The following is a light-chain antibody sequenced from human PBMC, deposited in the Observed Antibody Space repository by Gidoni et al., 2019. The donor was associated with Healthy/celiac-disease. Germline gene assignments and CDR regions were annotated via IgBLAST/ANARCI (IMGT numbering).Light chain of an antibody. V-gene: IGKV3-11*01. J-gene: IGKJ1*01. Sequence: IVLTQSPATLSLSPGERATLSCRASQSVSRYLAWYQQKPGQAPRLLIYDASNRATGIPARFSGSGSGTDFTLTISSLEREDFAVYYCQQRSNWPWTFGQGTKVEIK. CDR1: QSVSRY. CDR2: DAS. CDR3: QQRSNWPWT.